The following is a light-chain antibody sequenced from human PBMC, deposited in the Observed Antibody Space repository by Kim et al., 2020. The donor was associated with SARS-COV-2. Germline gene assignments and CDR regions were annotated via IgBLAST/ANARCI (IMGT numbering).Light chain of an antibody. CDR3: NSRDSSGNLVV. V-gene: IGLV3-19*01. CDR1: SLRSYY. J-gene: IGLJ2*01. Sequence: SSELTQDPAVSVALGQTVRITCQGDSLRSYYASWYQQKPGQAPVLVIYGKNNRPSGIPDRFSGSSSGNTASLTITGAQAEDEADYYCNSRDSSGNLVVFGGGTKFTVL. CDR2: GKN.